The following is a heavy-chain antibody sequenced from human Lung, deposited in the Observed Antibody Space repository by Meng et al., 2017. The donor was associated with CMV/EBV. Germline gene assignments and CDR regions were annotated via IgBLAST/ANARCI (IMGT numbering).Heavy chain of an antibody. CDR3: ARFDMDVEGYYGRDV. J-gene: IGHJ6*02. CDR1: GGSISTYY. V-gene: IGHV4-59*01. Sequence: SXTXSLXCTVSGGSISTYYWNWLRQLPGKGLEWIGYISNSGGTDYNPSLKSRVTISVDTSKNQLSLKLTSVTAADTAVYYCARFDMDVEGYYGRDVLGQGXTVTVSS. D-gene: IGHD2-15*01. CDR2: ISNSGGT.